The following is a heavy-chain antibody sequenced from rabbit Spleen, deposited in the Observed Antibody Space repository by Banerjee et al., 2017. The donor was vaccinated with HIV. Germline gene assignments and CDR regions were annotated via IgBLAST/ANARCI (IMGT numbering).Heavy chain of an antibody. J-gene: IGHJ3*01. Sequence: QLVESGGGLVQPGGSLKLSCKASGFDFSSYYMSWVRQAPGKGLEWIGLTEPIFATSYYATWVNGRFTISSHNAQNTLYLQLKSLTAADTATYFCARDLAGVIGWNFGWWGQGTLVTVS. CDR1: GFDFSSYY. CDR3: ARDLAGVIGWNFGW. CDR2: TEPIFATS. D-gene: IGHD4-1*01. V-gene: IGHV1S7*01.